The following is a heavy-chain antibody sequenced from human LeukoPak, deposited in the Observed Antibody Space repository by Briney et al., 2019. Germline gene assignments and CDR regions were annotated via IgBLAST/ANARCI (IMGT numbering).Heavy chain of an antibody. CDR2: INPNSGGT. CDR3: ARDHIAVASNFDY. J-gene: IGHJ4*02. V-gene: IGHV1-2*02. D-gene: IGHD6-19*01. CDR1: GYTFTSYY. Sequence: ASVKVSCKASGYTFTSYYFHWVRQAPGQGLEWMGWINPNSGGTNYAQKFQGRVTMTRDTSISTAYMELSRLRSDDTAVYYCARDHIAVASNFDYWGQGTLVTVSS.